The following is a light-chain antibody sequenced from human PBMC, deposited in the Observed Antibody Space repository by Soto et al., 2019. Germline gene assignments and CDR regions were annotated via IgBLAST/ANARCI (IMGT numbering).Light chain of an antibody. CDR1: QSVSSS. J-gene: IGKJ1*01. Sequence: EIVMTQSPATLSVSPGERATLSCRASQSVSSSLAWYQQKPGQVTRLLISGASTRATGIPARFSGSGSGTEFTLIISSLQSEDFAVYYCQQYNNWPRTFGQGTKVEIK. CDR2: GAS. CDR3: QQYNNWPRT. V-gene: IGKV3-15*01.